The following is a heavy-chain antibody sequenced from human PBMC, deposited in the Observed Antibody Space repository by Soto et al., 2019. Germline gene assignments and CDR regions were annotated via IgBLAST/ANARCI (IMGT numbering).Heavy chain of an antibody. D-gene: IGHD3-3*01. J-gene: IGHJ6*02. CDR2: ISYDGSNK. CDR3: AKPLRFLEWTYYYGMDV. Sequence: GGSLRLSCAASGFTFSSYGMHWVRQAPGKGLEWVAVISYDGSNKYYADSVKGRFTISRDNSKNTLYLQMNSLRAEDTAVYYCAKPLRFLEWTYYYGMDVWGQGTTVTVSS. V-gene: IGHV3-30*18. CDR1: GFTFSSYG.